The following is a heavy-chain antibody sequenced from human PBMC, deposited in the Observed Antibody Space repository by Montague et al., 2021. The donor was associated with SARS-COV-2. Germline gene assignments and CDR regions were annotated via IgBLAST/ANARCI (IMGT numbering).Heavy chain of an antibody. CDR3: ARDSRIVGATGGMDV. Sequence: SLRLSCAASGFTFSSYWMSWVRQTPGKGLEWVANIKPDVGEKHYLYSFKVQFTISRDNAKNSLNLQMDSLRAEDTALYYCARDSRIVGATGGMDVWGQGTTVIVSS. V-gene: IGHV3-7*03. J-gene: IGHJ6*02. D-gene: IGHD1-26*01. CDR1: GFTFSSYW. CDR2: IKPDVGEK.